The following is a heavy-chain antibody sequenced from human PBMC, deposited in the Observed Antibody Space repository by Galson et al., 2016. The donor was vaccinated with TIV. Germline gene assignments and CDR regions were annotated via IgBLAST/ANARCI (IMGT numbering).Heavy chain of an antibody. D-gene: IGHD3-10*01. CDR2: IIPIFGTP. V-gene: IGHV1-69*13. Sequence: SVKVSCKASGGTFISYPISWVRQAPGQGLEWMGGIIPIFGTPNYAQKFQDRLTITADESTKTAYMELRSLRSDDTAVYYCARVPSGFQEVIHYFDYWGQGTLVTVSS. CDR1: GGTFISYP. CDR3: ARVPSGFQEVIHYFDY. J-gene: IGHJ4*02.